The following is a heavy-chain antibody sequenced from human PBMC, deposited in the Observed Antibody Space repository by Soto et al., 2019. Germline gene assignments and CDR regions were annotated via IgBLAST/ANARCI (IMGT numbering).Heavy chain of an antibody. V-gene: IGHV3-30-3*01. CDR2: ISDDGSNK. Sequence: GGSLRLSCAVSGFTFSTYSMHWVRQAPGKGLEWVAVISDDGSNKYYADSVKGRFTISRDNSKNTVYLQMNSLRAEDTAVYYCARADSSGWYLLRYGMDVWGQGTTVTVSS. CDR3: ARADSSGWYLLRYGMDV. J-gene: IGHJ6*02. D-gene: IGHD6-19*01. CDR1: GFTFSTYS.